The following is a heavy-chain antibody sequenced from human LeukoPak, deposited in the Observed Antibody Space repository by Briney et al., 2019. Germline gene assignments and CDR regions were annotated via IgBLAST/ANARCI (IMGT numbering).Heavy chain of an antibody. CDR1: GYTFTGYY. CDR3: ARERGGSYNWFDP. V-gene: IGHV1-2*02. D-gene: IGHD1-26*01. CDR2: INPNSGGT. J-gene: IGHJ5*02. Sequence: GASVKVFCKASGYTFTGYYMHWVRQAPGQGLEWMGWINPNSGGTNYAQKFQGRVTMTRDTSISTAYMELSRLRSDDTAVYYCARERGGSYNWFDPWGQGTLVTVSS.